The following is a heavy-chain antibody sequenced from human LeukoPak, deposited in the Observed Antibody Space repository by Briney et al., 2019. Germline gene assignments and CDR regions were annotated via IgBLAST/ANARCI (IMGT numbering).Heavy chain of an antibody. CDR2: IKKDGSEK. CDR1: GFTFSSYW. J-gene: IGHJ3*02. CDR3: TRQKMATLSHDVFDI. D-gene: IGHD5-24*01. Sequence: PGGSLRLSCAASGFTFSSYWMSWVRQAPGKGLEWVANIKKDGSEKYYVDSVKGRFTISRENAKNSLYLQMNSLRAEHTAVYYCTRQKMATLSHDVFDIWGQGTMVTVSS. V-gene: IGHV3-7*01.